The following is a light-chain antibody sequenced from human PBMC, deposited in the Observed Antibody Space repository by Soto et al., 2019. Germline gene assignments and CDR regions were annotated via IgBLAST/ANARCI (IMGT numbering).Light chain of an antibody. J-gene: IGLJ1*01. CDR2: EVT. Sequence: QSVLTQPASVSGSPGQSITISCTGTSSDVGGYNYVSWYQHHPGKAPKLMISEVTNRPSGVSNRFSGSKSGNTASLTISGLQDEEEADYYCSSYESKNRGVFGTGTKVTV. CDR3: SSYESKNRGV. V-gene: IGLV2-14*01. CDR1: SSDVGGYNY.